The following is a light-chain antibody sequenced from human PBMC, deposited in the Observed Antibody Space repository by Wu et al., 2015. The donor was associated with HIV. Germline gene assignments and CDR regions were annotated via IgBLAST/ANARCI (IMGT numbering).Light chain of an antibody. Sequence: CRASQKYLVGRLAWYQQNRKAPKLLIYQASSLESGVPSRFSGSGSETEFTLTISSLQPDDFATYYCQQYNSDSTFGQGTKLEIK. CDR1: QKYLVGR. J-gene: IGKJ2*01. V-gene: IGKV1-5*03. CDR2: QAS. CDR3: QQYNSDST.